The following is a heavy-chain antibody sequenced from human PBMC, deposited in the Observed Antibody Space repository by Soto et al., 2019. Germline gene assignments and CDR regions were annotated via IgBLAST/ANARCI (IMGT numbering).Heavy chain of an antibody. CDR1: GGSISSSSYY. CDR3: ARLDPITIFGVSD. Sequence: QLQLQESGPGLVKPSETLSLTCTVSGGSISSSSYYWGWIRQPPGKGLEWIGSIYYSGSTYYNPSLKSRVTISVDTSKNQFSLKLSSVTAADTAVYYCARLDPITIFGVSDWGQGTLVTVSS. V-gene: IGHV4-39*01. D-gene: IGHD3-3*01. CDR2: IYYSGST. J-gene: IGHJ4*02.